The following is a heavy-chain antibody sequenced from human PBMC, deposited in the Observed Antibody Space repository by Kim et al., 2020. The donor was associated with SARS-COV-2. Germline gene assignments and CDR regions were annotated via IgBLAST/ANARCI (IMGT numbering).Heavy chain of an antibody. J-gene: IGHJ5*02. CDR1: GFTFSTYA. Sequence: GGSLRLSCAASGFTFSTYALHWVRQAPGKGLEWVAVISYDGSNKYYADSVKGRFTISRDNSKNTLYLQMTSLRTEDTAVYYCAGDRDGLGSRYDPWGQGT. CDR3: AGDRDGLGSRYDP. CDR2: ISYDGSNK. V-gene: IGHV3-30*04. D-gene: IGHD3-10*01.